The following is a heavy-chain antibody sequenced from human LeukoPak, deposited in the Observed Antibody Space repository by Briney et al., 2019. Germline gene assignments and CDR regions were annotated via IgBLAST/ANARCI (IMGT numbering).Heavy chain of an antibody. CDR2: INSGGDDI. Sequence: GGSLRLSCAASGFSFSLYAMNWVRQAPGKGLEWISYINSGGDDIHYAASVRSRFTISRDNSENTLSLQMNSLRDEDTAVYYCARGGDYFDYWGQGTLVTVSS. V-gene: IGHV3-48*02. J-gene: IGHJ4*02. D-gene: IGHD3-16*01. CDR3: ARGGDYFDY. CDR1: GFSFSLYA.